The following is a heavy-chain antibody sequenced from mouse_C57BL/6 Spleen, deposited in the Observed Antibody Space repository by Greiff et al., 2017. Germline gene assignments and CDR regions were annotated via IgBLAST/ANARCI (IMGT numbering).Heavy chain of an antibody. J-gene: IGHJ2*01. CDR1: GFTFSSYA. CDR3: ARHSYGSSYFDY. V-gene: IGHV5-4*03. D-gene: IGHD1-1*01. Sequence: EVKVEESGGGLVKPGGSLKLSCAASGFTFSSYAMSWVRQTPEKRLEWVATISDGGSYTYYPDNVKGRFTISRDNAKNNLYLQMSHLKSEDTAMYYCARHSYGSSYFDYWGQGTTLTVSS. CDR2: ISDGGSYT.